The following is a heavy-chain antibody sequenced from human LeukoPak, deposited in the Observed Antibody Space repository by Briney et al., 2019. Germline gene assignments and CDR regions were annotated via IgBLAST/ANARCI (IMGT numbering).Heavy chain of an antibody. CDR1: GFTFSNVW. CDR3: TSTLGY. D-gene: IGHD3-16*01. Sequence: GGSLRLSCAASGFTFSNVWMTWVRQAPGKGLEWVGRIQTKADGGTTDYVAPVKGRFTISRDDSKNTLHLQLNSLKTEDTAVYYCTSTLGYWGQGTLVTVSS. CDR2: IQTKADGGTT. V-gene: IGHV3-15*01. J-gene: IGHJ4*02.